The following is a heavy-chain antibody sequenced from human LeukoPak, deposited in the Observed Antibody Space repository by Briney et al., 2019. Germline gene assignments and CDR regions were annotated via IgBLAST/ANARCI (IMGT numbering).Heavy chain of an antibody. Sequence: SETLSLTCTVSGASINSGSYYWSWIRQPAGKGLEFIGHFYSSGSTNYNPSLKSRVSISVDTSKDQFSLEVTSVTAADTAVYYCARDWFTFGGVMRIEYNWFDPWGQGTLVTVSS. CDR3: ARDWFTFGGVMRIEYNWFDP. CDR2: FYSSGST. CDR1: GASINSGSYY. J-gene: IGHJ5*02. V-gene: IGHV4-61*09. D-gene: IGHD3-16*01.